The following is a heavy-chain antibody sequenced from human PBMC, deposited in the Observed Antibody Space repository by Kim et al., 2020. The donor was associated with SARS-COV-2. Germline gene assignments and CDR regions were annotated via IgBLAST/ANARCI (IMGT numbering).Heavy chain of an antibody. V-gene: IGHV1-24*01. CDR1: GYTLTELS. D-gene: IGHD6-13*01. Sequence: ASVKVSCKVSGYTLTELSMHWVRQAPGKGLEWMGGFDPEDGETIYAQKFQGRVTMTEDTSTDTAYMELSSLRSEDTAVYYCATVEQQLVPNDAFDIWGQGTMVTVSS. J-gene: IGHJ3*02. CDR3: ATVEQQLVPNDAFDI. CDR2: FDPEDGET.